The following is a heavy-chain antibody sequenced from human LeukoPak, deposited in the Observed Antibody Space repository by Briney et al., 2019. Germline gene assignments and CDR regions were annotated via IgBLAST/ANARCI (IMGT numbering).Heavy chain of an antibody. J-gene: IGHJ4*02. Sequence: TGGSLRLSCAASGFTFSSYGVNWVRQAPGKGLEWVSGISGSGGSTFYVDSVKGRFTISRDNSENTLYLQMNSLRAEDTAVYYCAKKGQQLVPGNYFDYWGQGTLVTVSS. CDR2: ISGSGGST. V-gene: IGHV3-23*01. D-gene: IGHD6-13*01. CDR1: GFTFSSYG. CDR3: AKKGQQLVPGNYFDY.